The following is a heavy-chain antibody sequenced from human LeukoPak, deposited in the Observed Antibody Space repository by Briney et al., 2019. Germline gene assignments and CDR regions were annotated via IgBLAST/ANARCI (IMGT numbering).Heavy chain of an antibody. Sequence: GGSLRLSCAASGFIFGRDSMNWVRQAPGRGLEWISYISRDSDIRYYADSVKGRFTISRDNSKNTLYLQMNSLRAEDTAVYYCASLAPYGDHEGYYYGMDVWGQGTTVTVSS. CDR1: GFIFGRDS. V-gene: IGHV3-48*01. CDR2: ISRDSDIR. J-gene: IGHJ6*02. CDR3: ASLAPYGDHEGYYYGMDV. D-gene: IGHD4-17*01.